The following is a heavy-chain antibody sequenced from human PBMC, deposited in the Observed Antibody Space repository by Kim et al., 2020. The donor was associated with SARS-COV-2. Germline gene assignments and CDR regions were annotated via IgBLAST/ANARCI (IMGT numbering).Heavy chain of an antibody. CDR1: GGSISSYY. V-gene: IGHV4-59*08. Sequence: SETLSLTCTVSGGSISSYYWSWIRQPPGKGLEWIGYIYYSGSTNYNPSLKSRVTISVDTSKNQFSLKLSSVTAADTAVYYCARQERPPRYGMDVWGQGTTVTVSS. CDR2: IYYSGST. J-gene: IGHJ6*02. CDR3: ARQERPPRYGMDV.